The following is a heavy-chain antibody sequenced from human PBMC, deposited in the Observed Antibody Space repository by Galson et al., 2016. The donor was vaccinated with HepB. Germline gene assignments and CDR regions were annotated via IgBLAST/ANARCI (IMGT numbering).Heavy chain of an antibody. Sequence: SLRLSCAASGFTFSSYAMSWVRQAPGKGLEWVSVISGSAGRTYYADSVRGRFTISRDNSQNTLYLQMNSLRAEDTAVYYCAAKRSDFGELSPLDYWGQGTLVTVSS. D-gene: IGHD3-10*01. CDR2: ISGSAGRT. CDR1: GFTFSSYA. CDR3: AAKRSDFGELSPLDY. J-gene: IGHJ4*02. V-gene: IGHV3-23*01.